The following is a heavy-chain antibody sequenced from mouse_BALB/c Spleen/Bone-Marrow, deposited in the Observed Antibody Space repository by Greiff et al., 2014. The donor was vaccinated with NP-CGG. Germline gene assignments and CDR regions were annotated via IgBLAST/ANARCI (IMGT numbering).Heavy chain of an antibody. CDR1: GFSLTSYG. CDR2: IWSGGSI. CDR3: ARNGGAYYRYYYAMDY. D-gene: IGHD2-14*01. J-gene: IGHJ4*01. V-gene: IGHV2-2*02. Sequence: QVQLQQSGPGLVQPSQSLSITCTVFGFSLTSYGVHWVRQSPGKGLEWLGVIWSGGSIDYNAAIITRLSISKDNSKNQVFFKMNSLQANNTAIYYCARNGGAYYRYYYAMDYWGQGTSVTVPS.